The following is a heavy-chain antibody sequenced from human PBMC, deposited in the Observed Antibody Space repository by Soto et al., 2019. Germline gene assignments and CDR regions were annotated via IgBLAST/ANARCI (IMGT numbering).Heavy chain of an antibody. V-gene: IGHV3-30-3*01. CDR2: ISYDGSNK. J-gene: IGHJ6*02. CDR3: ARDDGGNSNYSYGMDV. Sequence: QVQLVESGGGVVQPGRSLRLSCAASGFTFSSYAMHWVRQAPGKGLEWVAVISYDGSNKYYADSVKGRFTISRDNSKNSLYLQMNSLRAEDTAVYYCARDDGGNSNYSYGMDVWCQGTTVTVSS. CDR1: GFTFSSYA. D-gene: IGHD2-21*02.